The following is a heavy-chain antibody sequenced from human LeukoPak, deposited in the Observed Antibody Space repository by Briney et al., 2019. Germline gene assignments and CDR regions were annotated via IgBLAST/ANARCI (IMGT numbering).Heavy chain of an antibody. CDR3: ARDRFEFRQWLVGMVGLHWFDP. J-gene: IGHJ5*02. D-gene: IGHD6-19*01. CDR2: ISSSSSYI. Sequence: GGSLRLSCAASGFTFSSYSMNWVRQAPGKGLEWVSSISSSSSYIYYADSVKGRFTISRDNAKNSLYLQMNSLRAEDTAVYYCARDRFEFRQWLVGMVGLHWFDPWGQGTLVTVSS. V-gene: IGHV3-21*01. CDR1: GFTFSSYS.